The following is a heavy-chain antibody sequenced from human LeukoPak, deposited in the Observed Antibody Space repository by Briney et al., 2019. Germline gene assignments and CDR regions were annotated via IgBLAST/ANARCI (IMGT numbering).Heavy chain of an antibody. CDR1: GFTFSSYA. CDR2: ISYDGSNK. Sequence: GRSLRLSCAASGFTFSSYAMHWVRQAPGKGLEWVAVISYDGSNKYYADSVKGRFTISRDNSKNTLYLQMNGLRAEDTAVYYCARGNIVLMVYAAFDYWGQGTLVTVSS. J-gene: IGHJ4*02. V-gene: IGHV3-30-3*01. D-gene: IGHD2-8*01. CDR3: ARGNIVLMVYAAFDY.